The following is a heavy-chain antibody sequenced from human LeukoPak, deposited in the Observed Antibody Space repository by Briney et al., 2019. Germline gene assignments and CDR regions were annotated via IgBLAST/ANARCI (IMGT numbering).Heavy chain of an antibody. CDR3: ARDLGWYYGMDV. V-gene: IGHV3-7*03. CDR1: GFMFSSYW. J-gene: IGHJ6*04. CDR2: IKQDGSQK. D-gene: IGHD7-27*01. Sequence: PGGSLRLSCEASGFMFSSYWMTWVRQAPGKGLEWVANIKQDGSQKNYVDSVKGRFTISRDNAKTSVYLQMNSLRAEDTAVYFCARDLGWYYGMDVRGKGTTVTVSS.